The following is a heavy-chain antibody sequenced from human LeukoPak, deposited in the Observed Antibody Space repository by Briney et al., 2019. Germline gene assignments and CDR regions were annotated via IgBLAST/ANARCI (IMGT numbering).Heavy chain of an antibody. J-gene: IGHJ6*03. Sequence: GGSLRLSCAASGFTVSSNYMNWVRQAPGKGLEWVSVIYSGGSTSYADSVKGRFTISRDNSKNTLYLQMNSLRAEDTAVYYCARAEEGYYYYYMDVWGKGTTVTVSS. CDR3: ARAEEGYYYYYMDV. CDR1: GFTVSSNY. D-gene: IGHD3-10*01. CDR2: IYSGGST. V-gene: IGHV3-53*01.